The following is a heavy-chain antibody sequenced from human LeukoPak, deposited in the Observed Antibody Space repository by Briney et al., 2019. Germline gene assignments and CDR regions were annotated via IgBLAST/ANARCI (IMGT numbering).Heavy chain of an antibody. CDR1: GFTFSSYA. Sequence: GGSLRLSCAASGFTFSSYAMHWVRQAPGKGLEWVSTISGSDGDTYYADSVKGRFTISRDNAKNSLYLQMNSLRAEDTAVYYCASLSSAGVGSAFDIWGQGTMVTVSS. CDR3: ASLSSAGVGSAFDI. J-gene: IGHJ3*02. D-gene: IGHD3-10*01. CDR2: ISGSDGDT. V-gene: IGHV3-21*01.